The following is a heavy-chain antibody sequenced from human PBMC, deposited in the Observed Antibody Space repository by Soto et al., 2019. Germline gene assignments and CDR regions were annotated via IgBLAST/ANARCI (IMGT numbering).Heavy chain of an antibody. V-gene: IGHV1-46*01. D-gene: IGHD2-21*02. CDR1: GYTFTSYY. J-gene: IGHJ4*02. CDR2: FNPNSGSA. Sequence: QVQLVQSGAEVKKAGASVKISCKASGYTFTSYYIHWVRQAPGQESEWMGIFNPNSGSANYAQKFRGRVTMTRDTSTSTAYIELSGLRSEDTAVYYCARPGVVVTAILVFWGQGTLVTVSS. CDR3: ARPGVVVTAILVF.